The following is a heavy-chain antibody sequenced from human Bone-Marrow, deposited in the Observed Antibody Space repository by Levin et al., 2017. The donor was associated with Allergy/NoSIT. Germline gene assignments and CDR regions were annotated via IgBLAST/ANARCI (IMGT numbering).Heavy chain of an antibody. Sequence: GESLKISCAASGFTFSNYWMSWVRQPPGKGLEWVANIKQDGSEKYYVDSVKGRFTISRDNAKTSLYLRMDSLRAEDTAVYYCARVCIELSGTGWFDPWGQGTLVTVSS. D-gene: IGHD3-10*01. CDR3: ARVCIELSGTGWFDP. J-gene: IGHJ5*02. V-gene: IGHV3-7*04. CDR2: IKQDGSEK. CDR1: GFTFSNYW.